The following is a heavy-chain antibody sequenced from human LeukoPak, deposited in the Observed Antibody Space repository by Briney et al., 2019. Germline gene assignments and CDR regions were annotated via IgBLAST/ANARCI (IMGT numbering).Heavy chain of an antibody. CDR3: ASPSPGLNYFEF. Sequence: GGSLRLSCVASGFTVSNNYMSWVRQAPGKGLEWISVIYSGGSTYYADSVKGRFTISRDNSKNTLYLQMNSLRAEDTAVYYSASPSPGLNYFEFWGQETLVTVPS. V-gene: IGHV3-66*01. CDR2: IYSGGST. CDR1: GFTVSNNY. J-gene: IGHJ4*02.